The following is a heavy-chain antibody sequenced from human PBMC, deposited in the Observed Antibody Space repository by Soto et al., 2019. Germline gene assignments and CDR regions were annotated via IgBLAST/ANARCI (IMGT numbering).Heavy chain of an antibody. CDR2: TRNKANSYTT. CDR1: GFTFSDHY. V-gene: IGHV3-72*01. J-gene: IGHJ6*03. D-gene: IGHD2-15*01. Sequence: GSLRLSCAASGFTFSDHYMDWVRQAPGKGLEWVGRTRNKANSYTTEYAASVKGRFTISRDDSKNSLYLQMNSLKTEDTAVYYCAREPLCSGGSCYSYYYYYMDVWGKGTTVTVSS. CDR3: AREPLCSGGSCYSYYYYYMDV.